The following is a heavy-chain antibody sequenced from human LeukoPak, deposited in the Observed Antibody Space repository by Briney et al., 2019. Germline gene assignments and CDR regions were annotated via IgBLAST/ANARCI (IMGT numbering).Heavy chain of an antibody. CDR2: IYYSGST. Sequence: SETLSLTCTVSGGSISSYYWSWIRQPPGKGLEWIGYIYYSGSTNYNPSLKSRVTISVDTSKNQFSLKLSSVTAADTAVYYCARDRRQLVLPYYYYYMDVWGKGTTVTVSS. CDR3: ARDRRQLVLPYYYYYMDV. CDR1: GGSISSYY. D-gene: IGHD6-13*01. J-gene: IGHJ6*03. V-gene: IGHV4-59*01.